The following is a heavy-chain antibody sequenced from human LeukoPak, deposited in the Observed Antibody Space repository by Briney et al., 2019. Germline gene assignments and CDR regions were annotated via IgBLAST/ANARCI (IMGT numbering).Heavy chain of an antibody. D-gene: IGHD6-19*01. CDR2: IYSGGST. CDR3: AKDRSSSGWSFDY. V-gene: IGHV3-53*05. J-gene: IGHJ4*02. CDR1: GFTVSSNY. Sequence: GGSLRLSCAASGFTVSSNYMSWVRQAPGKGLEWVSVIYSGGSTYYADSVKGRFTISRDNSKNTLYLQMNSLRAEDTAVYYCAKDRSSSGWSFDYWGQGTLVTVSS.